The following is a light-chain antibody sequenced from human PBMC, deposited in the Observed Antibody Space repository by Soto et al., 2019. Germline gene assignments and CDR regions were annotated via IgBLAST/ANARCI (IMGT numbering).Light chain of an antibody. Sequence: SALTQPASVSGSPGQSITISCTGTSNDIGGYNLVSWYQQHPGKAPKLIIYEASERPSGVSDRFSGSRSGSTASLTISTLQAEDEADYFCCSFAGGATFVFGGGTKVTVL. J-gene: IGLJ2*01. CDR2: EAS. V-gene: IGLV2-23*02. CDR3: CSFAGGATFV. CDR1: SNDIGGYNL.